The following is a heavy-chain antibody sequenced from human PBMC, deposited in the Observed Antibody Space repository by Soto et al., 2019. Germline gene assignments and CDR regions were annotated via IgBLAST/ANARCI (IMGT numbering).Heavy chain of an antibody. CDR2: ISSSSSTI. CDR3: ARDPDSGYDPSVTYYYYGMDV. Sequence: EVQLVESGGGLVQPGGSLRLSCAASGFTFSSYSMNWVRQAPGKGLEWVSYISSSSSTIYYADSVKGRFTISRDNAKNSLDLQMNSLRDEDTAVYYCARDPDSGYDPSVTYYYYGMDVWGQGTTVTVSS. CDR1: GFTFSSYS. J-gene: IGHJ6*02. V-gene: IGHV3-48*02. D-gene: IGHD5-12*01.